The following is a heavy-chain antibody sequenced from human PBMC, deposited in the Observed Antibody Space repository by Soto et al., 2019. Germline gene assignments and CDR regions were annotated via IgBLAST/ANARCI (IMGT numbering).Heavy chain of an antibody. Sequence: VSGPTLVNPTQTLTLTCTLSGFSLSTSGTRVSWIRQPPGKALEWLARIDWDDEKFYSTSLKTRLTISKDTSKNQVVLTMTNMDPVDTATYYCARPRDGSYGPYAFDIWDQGTMVTVSS. CDR2: IDWDDEK. D-gene: IGHD6-19*01. V-gene: IGHV2-70*04. CDR3: ARPRDGSYGPYAFDI. CDR1: GFSLSTSGTR. J-gene: IGHJ3*02.